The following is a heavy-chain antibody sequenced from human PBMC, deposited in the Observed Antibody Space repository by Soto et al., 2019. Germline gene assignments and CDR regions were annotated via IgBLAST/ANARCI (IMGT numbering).Heavy chain of an antibody. V-gene: IGHV3-74*01. CDR3: AKAGDWNYVYDF. J-gene: IGHJ4*02. Sequence: GGSLRLSCAASGFTFTHYRIHWVRQAPGKGLVWVSRVNSDGSSTNYADAVKGRFTISRDNSRNMAYPQMNNLTVEDTGVYYCAKAGDWNYVYDFWGQGTLVTVSS. CDR2: VNSDGSST. D-gene: IGHD1-7*01. CDR1: GFTFTHYR.